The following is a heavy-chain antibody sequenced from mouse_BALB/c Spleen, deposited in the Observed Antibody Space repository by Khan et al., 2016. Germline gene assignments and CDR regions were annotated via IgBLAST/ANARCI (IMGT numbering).Heavy chain of an antibody. CDR1: GFTFSTYG. CDR3: ASHLTGSFAY. J-gene: IGHJ3*01. Sequence: EVQLQESGGDLMKPGGSLKLSCAASGFTFSTYGMSWVRQTPDKRLEWVATINSDGYYTYYPDGVQGRFTISRNNAKNTLYLQMSSLKSEDTAMYYCASHLTGSFAYWGQGTLVTVSA. CDR2: INSDGYYT. D-gene: IGHD4-1*01. V-gene: IGHV5-6*01.